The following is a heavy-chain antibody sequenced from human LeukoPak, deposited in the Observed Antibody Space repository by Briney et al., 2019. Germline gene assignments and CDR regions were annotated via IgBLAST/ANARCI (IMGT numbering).Heavy chain of an antibody. CDR2: IYPGDSDT. J-gene: IGHJ4*02. Sequence: PGESLKSSCKGSGYSFTSYWIGWVRQMPGKGLEWMGIIYPGDSDTRYSPSFQGQVTISADKSISTAYLQWSSLKASDTAMYYCATLDYYDSSGYYSDYWGQGTLVTVSS. CDR3: ATLDYYDSSGYYSDY. CDR1: GYSFTSYW. D-gene: IGHD3-22*01. V-gene: IGHV5-51*01.